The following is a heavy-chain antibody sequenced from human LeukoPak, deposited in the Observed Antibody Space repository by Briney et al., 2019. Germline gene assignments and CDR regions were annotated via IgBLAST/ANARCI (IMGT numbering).Heavy chain of an antibody. D-gene: IGHD2-2*01. CDR2: INPNSGGT. J-gene: IGHJ4*02. CDR3: ARVTIGYCSSTSCHDDY. CDR1: GYTFTGYY. Sequence: ASVKVSCKASGYTFTGYYMHWVRQAPGQGLEWMGWINPNSGGTNYAQKFQGRVTMTRDTSISTAYMELSRLRSDDTAVYYCARVTIGYCSSTSCHDDYWGQGTLVTVSS. V-gene: IGHV1-2*02.